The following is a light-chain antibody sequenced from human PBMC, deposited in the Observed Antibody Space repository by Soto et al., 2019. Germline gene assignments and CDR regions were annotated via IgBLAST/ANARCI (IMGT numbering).Light chain of an antibody. CDR2: GAL. V-gene: IGKV3-20*01. CDR1: QSVSSNY. Sequence: ESVLTQSPGTLSLSPGERATLSCRASQSVSSNYLAWYQQKPGQAPRLLIFGALSRATGIPDRFSGSGSGTDFTLTISRLEPEDFAVYYCQQYATSPWTFGQGTKVDIK. J-gene: IGKJ1*01. CDR3: QQYATSPWT.